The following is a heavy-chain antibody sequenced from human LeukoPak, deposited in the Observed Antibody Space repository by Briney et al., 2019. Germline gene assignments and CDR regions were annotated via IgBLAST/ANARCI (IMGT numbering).Heavy chain of an antibody. V-gene: IGHV3-7*01. D-gene: IGHD5-12*01. CDR2: IKQDGSEK. J-gene: IGHJ4*02. Sequence: PGGSLRLSCTASGFTFSSYWMSWVRQAPGKGLEWVANIKQDGSEKDCVDSVKGRFTISRDNAKNSLFLQMSSLRAEDTAVYYCARAGYSGYDLDYWGQGTLVTVSS. CDR1: GFTFSSYW. CDR3: ARAGYSGYDLDY.